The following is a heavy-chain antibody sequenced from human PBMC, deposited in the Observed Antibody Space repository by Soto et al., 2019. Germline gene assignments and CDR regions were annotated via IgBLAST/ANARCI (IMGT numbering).Heavy chain of an antibody. CDR2: IYFNGNT. CDR1: ADSFSKYY. CDR3: ASVTFGGVVLAH. J-gene: IGHJ4*02. D-gene: IGHD3-16*01. V-gene: IGHV4-59*01. Sequence: QVQLQESGPERVKPSETLSLTCSVSADSFSKYYWTWIRQPPGEGLEWIGYIYFNGNTNYNPSLNGRVTISIDTSKKQFSLNLSSVTAADTAVYYCASVTFGGVVLAHWGQGTLVTVSS.